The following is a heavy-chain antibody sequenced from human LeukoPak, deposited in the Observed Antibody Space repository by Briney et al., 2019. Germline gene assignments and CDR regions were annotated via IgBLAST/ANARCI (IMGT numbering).Heavy chain of an antibody. D-gene: IGHD1-26*01. CDR2: ISYDGSNK. Sequence: PGGSLRLSCAASGFIFSTHSMFWVRQAPGKRLEWVAVISYDGSNKNYADSVKGRFTISRDNSKNTLYLQMDSLRTDDTAMYYCARASRGVGATPPYSGQGTLVTVSS. CDR1: GFIFSTHS. CDR3: ARASRGVGATPPY. J-gene: IGHJ4*02. V-gene: IGHV3-30-3*01.